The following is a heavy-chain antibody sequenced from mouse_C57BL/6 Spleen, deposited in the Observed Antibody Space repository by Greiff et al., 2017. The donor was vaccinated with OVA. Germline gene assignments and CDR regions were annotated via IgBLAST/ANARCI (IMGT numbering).Heavy chain of an antibody. D-gene: IGHD2-4*01. CDR1: GFSLTSYA. Sequence: VMLVESGPGLVAPSQSLSITCTVSGFSLTSYAISWVRQPPGKGLEWLGVIWTGGGTNYNSALKSRLSISKDNSKSQVFLKMNSLQTDDTARYYCARMEGDYDGGYFDYWGQGTTLTVSS. CDR3: ARMEGDYDGGYFDY. V-gene: IGHV2-9-1*01. J-gene: IGHJ2*01. CDR2: IWTGGGT.